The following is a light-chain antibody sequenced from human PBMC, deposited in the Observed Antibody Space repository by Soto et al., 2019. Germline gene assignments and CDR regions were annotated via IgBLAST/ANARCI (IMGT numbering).Light chain of an antibody. J-gene: IGLJ1*01. CDR2: EVS. V-gene: IGLV2-14*01. CDR1: SSDVGGYNY. CDR3: SSYTSSSTRV. Sequence: QSALTQPASVSGSPGQSITISCTGTSSDVGGYNYVSWYQHHPGKAPELMIFEVSNRPSGVSHRFSGSKSGNTASLTISGLQTEDEGDYYCSSYTSSSTRVFGTGTKRTVL.